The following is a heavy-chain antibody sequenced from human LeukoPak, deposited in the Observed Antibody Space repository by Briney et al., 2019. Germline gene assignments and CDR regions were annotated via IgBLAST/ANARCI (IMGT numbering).Heavy chain of an antibody. CDR1: GFTFSSYA. Sequence: QPGGSLRLSCAASGFTFSSYAMHWVRQAPGKGLEWVAVISYDGSNKYYADSVKGRFTISRDNSKNTLYLQMNSLRAEDTAVYYCAKGQLVHDFDYWGQGTLVTVSS. D-gene: IGHD6-6*01. V-gene: IGHV3-30-3*01. CDR3: AKGQLVHDFDY. CDR2: ISYDGSNK. J-gene: IGHJ4*02.